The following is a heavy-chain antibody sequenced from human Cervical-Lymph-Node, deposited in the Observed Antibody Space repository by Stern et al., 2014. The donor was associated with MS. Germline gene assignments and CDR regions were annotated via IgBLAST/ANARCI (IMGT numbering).Heavy chain of an antibody. V-gene: IGHV4-4*09. CDR3: ARSIAARRPFDY. Sequence: QVQLVESGPGLVKPSETLSLPCSVSGGSIGNYFWSWIRQPPGKSLEWIGYIYTSGSTNYSPSLRSRVTISVDTSKNQFSLNLSSVTAADTAFYYCARSIAARRPFDYWGKGTLVTVSS. D-gene: IGHD6-6*01. CDR1: GGSIGNYF. CDR2: IYTSGST. J-gene: IGHJ4*02.